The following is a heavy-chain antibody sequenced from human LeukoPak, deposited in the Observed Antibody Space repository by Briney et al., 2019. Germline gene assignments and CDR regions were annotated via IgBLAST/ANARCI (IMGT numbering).Heavy chain of an antibody. V-gene: IGHV4-59*01. J-gene: IGHJ4*02. Sequence: SETLSLTCTVSGGSISSYYWSWIRQPPGKGLEWIGYIYYGGSTNYNPSPKSRVTISVDTSKNQFSLKLSSVTAADTAVYYCARDPEGDYLGYWGQGTLVTVSS. CDR2: IYYGGST. CDR1: GGSISSYY. CDR3: ARDPEGDYLGY. D-gene: IGHD1-14*01.